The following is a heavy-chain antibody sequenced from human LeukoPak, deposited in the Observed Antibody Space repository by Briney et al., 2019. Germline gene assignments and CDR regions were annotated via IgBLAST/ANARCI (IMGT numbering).Heavy chain of an antibody. D-gene: IGHD3-22*01. CDR2: IIPIFGTA. J-gene: IGHJ4*02. CDR3: ARGLNYYDSSGYPLPLTDSLDY. Sequence: ASVKVSCKASGGTFSSYAISWVRQAPGQGLEWMGGIIPIFGTANYAQKFQGRVTITADESTSTAYMELSSLRSEDTAVYYCARGLNYYDSSGYPLPLTDSLDYWGQGTLVTVSS. V-gene: IGHV1-69*13. CDR1: GGTFSSYA.